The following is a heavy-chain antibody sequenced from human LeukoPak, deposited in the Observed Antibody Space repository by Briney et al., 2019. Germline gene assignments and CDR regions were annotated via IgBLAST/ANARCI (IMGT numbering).Heavy chain of an antibody. CDR2: ISGSGGST. CDR1: GFTFSSYA. V-gene: IGHV3-23*01. CDR3: AKHFCTGLDCSLFDS. J-gene: IGHJ4*02. Sequence: GGSLSLSCAASGFTFSSYAMSWVRQAPGKGLEWVSAISGSGGSTYYADSVKGRFTISRDNSKNTLYLQMNSLRAEDTALYYCAKHFCTGLDCSLFDSWGQGTLVTVSS. D-gene: IGHD3/OR15-3a*01.